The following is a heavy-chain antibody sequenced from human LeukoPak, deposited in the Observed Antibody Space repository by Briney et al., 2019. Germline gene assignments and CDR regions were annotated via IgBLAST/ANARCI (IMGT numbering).Heavy chain of an antibody. J-gene: IGHJ4*02. CDR3: ARGGYSYGNGPDY. Sequence: PSETLSLTCTVSGGSISSYYWSWIRQPPGKGLEWIGYIYYSGSTNYNPSLKSRVTISVDTSKRQFSLKLSSVTAADTAVYYCARGGYSYGNGPDYWGQGTLVTVSS. V-gene: IGHV4-59*01. CDR2: IYYSGST. D-gene: IGHD5-18*01. CDR1: GGSISSYY.